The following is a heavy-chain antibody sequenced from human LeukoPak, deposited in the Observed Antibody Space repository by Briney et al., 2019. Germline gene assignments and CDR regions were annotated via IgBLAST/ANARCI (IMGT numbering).Heavy chain of an antibody. J-gene: IGHJ4*02. CDR3: ARVTIPASGSYFDY. Sequence: KPSETLSLTCTVSGGSISSSSYYWGWIRQPPGKGLEWIGSIYYSGSTYYNPSLKSRVTISVDTSKNQFSLKLSSVTAADTAVYYCARVTIPASGSYFDYWGQGTLVTVSS. CDR1: GGSISSSSYY. CDR2: IYYSGST. D-gene: IGHD1-26*01. V-gene: IGHV4-39*07.